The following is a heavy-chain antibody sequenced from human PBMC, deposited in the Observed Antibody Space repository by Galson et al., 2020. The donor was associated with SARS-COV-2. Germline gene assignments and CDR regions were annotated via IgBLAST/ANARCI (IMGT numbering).Heavy chain of an antibody. Sequence: SETLSLTCTVSGGSISSGGYYWSWIRQHPGKGLEWIGYIYYSGSTYYNPSLKSRVTISVDTSKNQFSLKLSSVTAADTAVYYCARSPSSGYWPLIFDYWGQGTLVTVSS. V-gene: IGHV4-31*03. CDR1: GGSISSGGYY. CDR2: IYYSGST. J-gene: IGHJ4*02. CDR3: ARSPSSGYWPLIFDY. D-gene: IGHD3-22*01.